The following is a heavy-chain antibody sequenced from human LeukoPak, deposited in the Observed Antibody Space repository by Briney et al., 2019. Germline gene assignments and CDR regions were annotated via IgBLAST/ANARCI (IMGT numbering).Heavy chain of an antibody. CDR2: INHSGST. D-gene: IGHD2-2*01. CDR3: ARLGKYCSSTSCHYYYGMDV. CDR1: GGFLSGYY. J-gene: IGHJ6*02. Sequence: SETLSLTCAVYGGFLSGYYWSWIRQPPGKGLEWIGEINHSGSTNYNPSLKSRVTISVDTSKNQFSLKLSSVTAADTAVYYCARLGKYCSSTSCHYYYGMDVWGQGTTVTVSS. V-gene: IGHV4-34*01.